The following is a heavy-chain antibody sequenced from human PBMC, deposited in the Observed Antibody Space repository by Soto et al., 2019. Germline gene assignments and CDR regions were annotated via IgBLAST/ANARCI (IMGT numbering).Heavy chain of an antibody. CDR1: GYTFTSYD. D-gene: IGHD3-3*01. Sequence: GASVKVSCKASGYTFTSYDINWVRQATGQGLEWMGWMNPNSGNTGYAQKFQGRVTMTRNTSISTAYMELSSLRSEDTAVYYCARGRYYDFWSGYYLYYYYYYGMDVWGQGXTVTVYS. CDR3: ARGRYYDFWSGYYLYYYYYYGMDV. J-gene: IGHJ6*02. V-gene: IGHV1-8*01. CDR2: MNPNSGNT.